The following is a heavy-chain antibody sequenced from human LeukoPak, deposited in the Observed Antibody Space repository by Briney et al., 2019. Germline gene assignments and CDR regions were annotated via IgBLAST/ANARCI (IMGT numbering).Heavy chain of an antibody. J-gene: IGHJ3*02. V-gene: IGHV4-59*01. Sequence: KPSETLSLTCTVSGGSTRSYYWSWIRQPPGKGLEWIGYIYYSGSTNYNPSLKSRVTISVDTSKNQFSLKLSSVTAADTAVYYCARDKKDYYDSSGYYYFAFDIWGQGTMVNVSS. CDR2: IYYSGST. CDR3: ARDKKDYYDSSGYYYFAFDI. D-gene: IGHD3-22*01. CDR1: GGSTRSYY.